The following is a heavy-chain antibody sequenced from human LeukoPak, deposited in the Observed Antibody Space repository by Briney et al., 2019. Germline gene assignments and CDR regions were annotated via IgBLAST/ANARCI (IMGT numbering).Heavy chain of an antibody. CDR2: IIPIFGTA. D-gene: IGHD3-3*01. V-gene: IGHV1-69*13. Sequence: ASVKVSCKASGGTFSSYAISWVRQAPGQGLEWMGGIIPIFGTANYAQKFQGRVTITADESTSTAYMELSSLRSEDTAVYYCARDHVTTGVHYYYYGMDVWGQGTTVTVSS. J-gene: IGHJ6*02. CDR1: GGTFSSYA. CDR3: ARDHVTTGVHYYYYGMDV.